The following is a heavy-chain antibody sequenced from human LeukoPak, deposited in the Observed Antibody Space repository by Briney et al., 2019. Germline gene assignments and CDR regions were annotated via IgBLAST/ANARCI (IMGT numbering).Heavy chain of an antibody. CDR2: IKQDGSEK. CDR1: GFTFSSYW. D-gene: IGHD6-13*01. CDR3: ARDGKKAAAGTYFDY. Sequence: GGSLRLSCAASGFTFSSYWMSWVRQAPGKGLEWVANIKQDGSEKYYVDSVKGRFTISRDNAKNSLYLQMNSLRAEDTAVYYCARDGKKAAAGTYFDYWGQGTLVTVSS. J-gene: IGHJ4*02. V-gene: IGHV3-7*01.